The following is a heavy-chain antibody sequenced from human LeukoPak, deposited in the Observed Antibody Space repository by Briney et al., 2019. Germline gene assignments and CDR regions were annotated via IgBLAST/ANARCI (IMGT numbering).Heavy chain of an antibody. CDR2: IKQDGSEK. V-gene: IGHV3-7*05. J-gene: IGHJ3*02. CDR1: GFTFSSYW. CDR3: ARDGQVGWLQYDAFDI. D-gene: IGHD5-24*01. Sequence: PGGSLRLSCAASGFTFSSYWMSWVRQAPGKGLEWVANIKQDGSEKYYVDSVKGRFTISRDNAKNSLYLQMNSLRAEDTAVYYCARDGQVGWLQYDAFDIWGQGTMVTVSS.